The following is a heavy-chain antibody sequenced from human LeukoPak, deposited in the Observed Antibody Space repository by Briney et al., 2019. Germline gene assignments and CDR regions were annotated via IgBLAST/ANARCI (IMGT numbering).Heavy chain of an antibody. D-gene: IGHD6-13*01. V-gene: IGHV3-53*01. CDR1: GFTVSSNY. CDR2: VYTGGST. J-gene: IGHJ4*02. CDR3: ARGLAAAGLYFDY. Sequence: PGGSLRLSRAASGFTVSSNYVTWVRQAPGKGLEWVSVVYTGGSTYSADSVKGRFTISRDNSKNTLYLQMNSLRAEDTAVYYCARGLAAAGLYFDYWGQGTLVTVSS.